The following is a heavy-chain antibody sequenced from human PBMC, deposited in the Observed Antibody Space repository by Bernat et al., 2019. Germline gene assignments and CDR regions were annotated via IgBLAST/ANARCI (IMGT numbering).Heavy chain of an antibody. V-gene: IGHV3-74*01. J-gene: IGHJ4*02. CDR2: INGDGSHK. CDR1: DFIFSSSP. Sequence: EVQVVESGGGSVQPGGSLRLSCSASDFIFSSSPMHWVRQVPGKGLMWVSRINGDGSHKTYADSVKGRFTISRDNAKNTMYLQMSSLRVEDTALYYCTGDRGSLGDSGGQGTLVTVSS. D-gene: IGHD1-26*01. CDR3: TGDRGSLGDS.